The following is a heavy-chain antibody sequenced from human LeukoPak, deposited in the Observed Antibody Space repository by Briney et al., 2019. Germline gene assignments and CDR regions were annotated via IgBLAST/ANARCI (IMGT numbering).Heavy chain of an antibody. D-gene: IGHD2-15*01. V-gene: IGHV4-59*08. CDR3: ARGGDCSGGSCYSKYGY. J-gene: IGHJ4*02. Sequence: SETLSLTCTVSGGSISSYYWSWIRQPPGKGLEWIGYIYNSGSTNYNPSLKSRVTISVDTSKNQFSLKLSSVTAADTAVYYCARGGDCSGGSCYSKYGYWGQGTLVTVSS. CDR1: GGSISSYY. CDR2: IYNSGST.